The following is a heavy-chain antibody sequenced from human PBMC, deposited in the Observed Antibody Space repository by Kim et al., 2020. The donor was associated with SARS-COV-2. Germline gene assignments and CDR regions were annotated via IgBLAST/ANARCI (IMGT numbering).Heavy chain of an antibody. CDR3: ARHGAYVGASDKGFDY. V-gene: IGHV4-39*01. Sequence: SETLSLTCSVSGGSITINNYYWGWIRHPPGKGLEWIGSIDYSGKTYYNPSLESRVILSVDLSKNQFSLNVNSVTAADTAIYYCARHGAYVGASDKGFDYWGQGTLVTVSS. J-gene: IGHJ4*02. CDR2: IDYSGKT. CDR1: GGSITINNYY. D-gene: IGHD1-26*01.